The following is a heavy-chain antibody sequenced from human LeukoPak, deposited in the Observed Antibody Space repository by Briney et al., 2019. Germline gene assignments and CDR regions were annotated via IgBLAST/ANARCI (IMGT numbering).Heavy chain of an antibody. CDR3: ARALAAAGRSFDY. D-gene: IGHD6-13*01. CDR1: GYTFTSYD. CDR2: MNPNSGNT. Sequence: ASVKVSCKASGYTFTSYDINWVRQATGQGLEWMGWMNPNSGNTGYAQRFQGRVTMTRNTSISTAYMELSSLRSEDTAVYYCARALAAAGRSFDYWGQGTLVTVSS. J-gene: IGHJ4*02. V-gene: IGHV1-8*01.